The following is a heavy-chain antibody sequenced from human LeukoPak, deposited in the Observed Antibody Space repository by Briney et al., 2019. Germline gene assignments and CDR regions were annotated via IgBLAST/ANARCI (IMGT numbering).Heavy chain of an antibody. CDR2: INHSGST. CDR3: ARRGTNWGRFDY. J-gene: IGHJ4*02. D-gene: IGHD7-27*01. CDR1: GGSFSGYY. V-gene: IGHV4-34*01. Sequence: SETLSLTCAVYGGSFSGYYWSWIRQPPGKGLEWIGEINHSGSTNYNPSLKSRVTISVDTSKNRFSLKLSSVTAADTAVYYCARRGTNWGRFDYWGQGSLVTVSS.